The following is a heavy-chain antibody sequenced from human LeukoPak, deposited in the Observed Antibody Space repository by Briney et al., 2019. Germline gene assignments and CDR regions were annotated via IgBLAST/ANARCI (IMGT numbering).Heavy chain of an antibody. D-gene: IGHD1-14*01. CDR3: ARVTGVITESPHFDY. V-gene: IGHV4-30-4*01. J-gene: IGHJ4*02. Sequence: PSETLSLTCTVSGGSLSSGDYYWSWIRQPPGKGLEWIGYIYYSGSTYYNPSLKSRVTISVDTSKNQFSLKLSSVTAADTAVYYCARVTGVITESPHFDYWGQGTLVTVSS. CDR2: IYYSGST. CDR1: GGSLSSGDYY.